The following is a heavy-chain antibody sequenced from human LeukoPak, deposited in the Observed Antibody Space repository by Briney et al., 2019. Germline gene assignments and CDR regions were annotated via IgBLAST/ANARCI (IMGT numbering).Heavy chain of an antibody. Sequence: ASVKVSCKASGYAFTGYNMHWVRQAPGQGLEWMGRINPNTDGTKYAQKFQGRVTMTRDTSISTAYMELSSLRSDDTAVYYCAREAIFGVVTNSFDYWGQGTQVTVSS. CDR1: GYAFTGYN. V-gene: IGHV1-2*02. CDR3: AREAIFGVVTNSFDY. D-gene: IGHD3-3*01. CDR2: INPNTDGT. J-gene: IGHJ4*02.